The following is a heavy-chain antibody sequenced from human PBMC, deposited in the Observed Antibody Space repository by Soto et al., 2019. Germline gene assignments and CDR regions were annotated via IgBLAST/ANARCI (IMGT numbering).Heavy chain of an antibody. CDR3: ARAGVATTHYFDY. J-gene: IGHJ4*02. V-gene: IGHV3-66*01. D-gene: IGHD5-12*01. CDR1: GFTVSTNY. Sequence: GGSLRLSCAASGFTVSTNYMSWVRQAPGKGLEWVSVIDSAGSTYDADSVKGRFTVSRDNSKNTLYLQMNSLRAEDTAVYYCARAGVATTHYFDYWGQGTLVTVSS. CDR2: IDSAGST.